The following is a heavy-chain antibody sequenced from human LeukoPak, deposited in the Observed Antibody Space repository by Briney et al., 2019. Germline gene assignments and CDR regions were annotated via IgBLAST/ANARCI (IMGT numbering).Heavy chain of an antibody. J-gene: IGHJ4*02. CDR2: IWYDGTNK. D-gene: IGHD3-22*01. CDR1: GFTFSSFG. CDR3: ARGNYYDSSGYKTG. Sequence: GGSLRLSCAASGFTFSSFGMHWVRQAPGKGPEWVAVIWYDGTNKYYADSVKGRFTISRDNSKNTLYLQMNSLRAEDTAVYYCARGNYYDSSGYKTGRGQGTLVTVSS. V-gene: IGHV3-33*01.